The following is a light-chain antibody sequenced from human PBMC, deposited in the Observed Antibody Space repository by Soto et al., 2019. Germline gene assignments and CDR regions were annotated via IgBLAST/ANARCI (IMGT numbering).Light chain of an antibody. CDR1: QRISYY. V-gene: IGKV1-39*01. Sequence: DIQMTQSPSSLSASVGDRVTITCRASQRISYYLNWFQQKPGRAPKLLIYAASSLEAGVPSRYSGSGSGTAFTLTISSLQPEDFATYYCQQSYSTPFTFGQGTRLEIK. J-gene: IGKJ5*01. CDR3: QQSYSTPFT. CDR2: AAS.